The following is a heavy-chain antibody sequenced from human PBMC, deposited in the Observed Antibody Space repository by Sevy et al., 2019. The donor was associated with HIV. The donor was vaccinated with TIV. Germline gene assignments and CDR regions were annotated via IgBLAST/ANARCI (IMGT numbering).Heavy chain of an antibody. Sequence: GGSLRLSCAASGFTFSKYSMSWVRQPPGKGLEWFSTLSFGCGEINYADSVKGRFTISRDNSKRSVYLQMNNLRPEDTAAYYCAREGCTKPHDYWGQGTLVTVSS. D-gene: IGHD2-8*01. CDR2: LSFGCGEI. V-gene: IGHV3-23*01. CDR3: AREGCTKPHDY. CDR1: GFTFSKYS. J-gene: IGHJ4*02.